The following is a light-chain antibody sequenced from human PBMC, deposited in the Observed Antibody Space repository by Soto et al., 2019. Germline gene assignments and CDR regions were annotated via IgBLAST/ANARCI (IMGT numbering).Light chain of an antibody. V-gene: IGKV3-15*01. CDR1: QDISSN. Sequence: EIVMTQSPTTLSVSPGERGTLSCRASQDISSNLAWNQQKPGQTPRLLIHGASTRATGIPARFSGSGSGTRFTLIIASLQSEDFAVYYCQQYDNWPRTFGQGTKVDIK. CDR3: QQYDNWPRT. J-gene: IGKJ1*01. CDR2: GAS.